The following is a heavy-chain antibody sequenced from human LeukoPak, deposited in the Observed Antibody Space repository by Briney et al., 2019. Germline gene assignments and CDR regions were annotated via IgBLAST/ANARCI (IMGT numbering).Heavy chain of an antibody. Sequence: ASVKVSCKASGYTFSSYGISWVRQAPGQGLEWMGWINPNSGGTNYAQKFQGRVTMTRDTSISTAYMELSRLRSDDTAVYYCARDPGDSSSWYGYWGQGTLVTVSS. CDR3: ARDPGDSSSWYGY. J-gene: IGHJ4*02. CDR1: GYTFSSYG. D-gene: IGHD6-13*01. CDR2: INPNSGGT. V-gene: IGHV1-2*02.